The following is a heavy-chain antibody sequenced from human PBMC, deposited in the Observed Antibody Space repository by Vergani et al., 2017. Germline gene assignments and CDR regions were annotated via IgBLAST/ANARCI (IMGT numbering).Heavy chain of an antibody. D-gene: IGHD3-16*02. CDR2: ISSSSSYI. J-gene: IGHJ4*02. V-gene: IGHV3-21*01. Sequence: EVQLVESGGGLVKPGGSLRLSCAASGFTFSSYSMNWVRQAPGRGLEWVSSISSSSSYIYYADSVKGRFTISRDNAKNSRYLQMNSLRAEDTAVYYCARDLITFGGVIVISSFDYWGQGTLVTVSS. CDR3: ARDLITFGGVIVISSFDY. CDR1: GFTFSSYS.